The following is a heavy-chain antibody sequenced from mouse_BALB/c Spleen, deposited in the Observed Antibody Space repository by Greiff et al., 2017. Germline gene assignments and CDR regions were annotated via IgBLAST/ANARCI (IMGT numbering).Heavy chain of an antibody. Sequence: VQLQESGAELVRPGTSVKMSCKAAGYTFTNYWIGWVKQRPGHGLEWIGDIYPGGGYTNYNEKFKGKATLTADKSSSTAYMQLSSLTSEDSAIYYYECAYDNYGYYYAMDYWGQGTSVTVSS. V-gene: IGHV1-63*02. CDR3: ECAYDNYGYYYAMDY. D-gene: IGHD2-10*02. CDR1: GYTFTNYW. J-gene: IGHJ4*01. CDR2: IYPGGGYT.